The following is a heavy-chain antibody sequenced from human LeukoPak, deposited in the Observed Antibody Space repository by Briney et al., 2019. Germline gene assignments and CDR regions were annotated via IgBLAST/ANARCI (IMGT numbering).Heavy chain of an antibody. CDR3: AKDRSCTNDICHGDFDY. D-gene: IGHD2-8*01. Sequence: GGSLRLSCAASGFTFSSYAVSWVRQAPGKGPGWVSSISGSGGSTYSADSVKGRFTISRDNSKNTLYLQMNSLRAEDTALYYCAKDRSCTNDICHGDFDYWGQGTLVTVSS. V-gene: IGHV3-23*01. CDR1: GFTFSSYA. J-gene: IGHJ4*02. CDR2: ISGSGGST.